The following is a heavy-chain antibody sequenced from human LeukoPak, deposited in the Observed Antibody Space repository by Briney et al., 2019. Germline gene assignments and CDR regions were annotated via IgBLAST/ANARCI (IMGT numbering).Heavy chain of an antibody. Sequence: SETLSLTCTVSGGSISSDYWSWIRQPPGKGLEWIGYFYYSGSTNYNPSLKSRVTISVDTSKNQFSLKLSSVTAADTAVYYCARRGYSSGWYWEDYWGQGTLVTVSS. V-gene: IGHV4-59*08. CDR1: GGSISSDY. CDR2: FYYSGST. CDR3: ARRGYSSGWYWEDY. J-gene: IGHJ4*02. D-gene: IGHD6-19*01.